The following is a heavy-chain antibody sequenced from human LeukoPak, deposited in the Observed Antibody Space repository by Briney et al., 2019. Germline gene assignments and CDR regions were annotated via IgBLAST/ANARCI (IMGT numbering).Heavy chain of an antibody. V-gene: IGHV1-2*02. CDR2: INPNSGGT. CDR1: GYTFTGYY. D-gene: IGHD3-10*01. J-gene: IGHJ5*02. CDR3: ARAGRFGKLHRWFGP. Sequence: ASVKVSCKASGYTFTGYYMHWVRQAPGQGLEWMGWINPNSGGTNYAQKFQGRVTMTRDTSMSTAYMELSRLRSEDTAVYYCARAGRFGKLHRWFGPWGQGTLVTVPS.